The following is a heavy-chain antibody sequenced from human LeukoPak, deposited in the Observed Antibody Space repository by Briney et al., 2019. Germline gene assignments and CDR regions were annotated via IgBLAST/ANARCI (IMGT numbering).Heavy chain of an antibody. D-gene: IGHD1-26*01. V-gene: IGHV3-23*01. J-gene: IGHJ3*02. CDR3: AKDKLGASYAFDI. CDR1: GFTFSSYA. CDR2: ISGSGGST. Sequence: GSLRLSCAASGFTFSSYAMSWVRQAPGKGLEWVSAISGSGGSTYYADSVKGRFTISRDNSKNTLYLQMNGLRAEDTAVYYCAKDKLGASYAFDIWGQGTMVTVSS.